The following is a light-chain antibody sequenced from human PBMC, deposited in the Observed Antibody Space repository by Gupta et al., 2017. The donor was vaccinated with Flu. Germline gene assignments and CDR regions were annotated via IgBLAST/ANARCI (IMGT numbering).Light chain of an antibody. CDR3: STITTTNTWV. CDR2: EVS. CDR1: SSDVGAYNR. V-gene: IGLV2-14*01. Sequence: QSALTQPASVSGSPGLSLTISCTGTSSDVGAYNRVTWYQQYPGKAPKLMIYEVSKRPSGVANRFSGSKSGKKAALTISGRQEEDDDDYYCSTITTTNTWVFGGGTKLTVL. J-gene: IGLJ3*02.